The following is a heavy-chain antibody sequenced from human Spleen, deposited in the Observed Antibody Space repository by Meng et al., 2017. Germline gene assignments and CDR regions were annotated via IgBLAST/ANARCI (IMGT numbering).Heavy chain of an antibody. D-gene: IGHD3-3*01. CDR3: ARGGIFGVANWFDP. V-gene: IGHV4-34*01. J-gene: IGHJ5*02. CDR1: GGSFSDYY. Sequence: QVQLQQWGAGLLKPSETLPLTCAVYGGSFSDYYWTWIRQPPGKGLEWIGEINHTGDTNYNPSLKSRVAIPVDTFKNQFSLKLTSVTAAETAVYYCARGGIFGVANWFDPWGQGTLVTVSS. CDR2: INHTGDT.